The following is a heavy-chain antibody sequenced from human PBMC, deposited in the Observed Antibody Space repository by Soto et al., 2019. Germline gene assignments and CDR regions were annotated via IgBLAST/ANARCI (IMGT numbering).Heavy chain of an antibody. CDR3: ARGYSGTYRIDY. J-gene: IGHJ4*02. V-gene: IGHV3-74*01. D-gene: IGHD1-26*01. CDR1: GFTFSHYW. CDR2: INSDGSTT. Sequence: GGSLRLSCAASGFTFSHYWMHWVRRAPGHGLVWVSRINSDGSTTTYSDSVKGRFTISRDNAKNPLYLQVNSLRAEDTAVYYCARGYSGTYRIDYWGQGTQVTVAS.